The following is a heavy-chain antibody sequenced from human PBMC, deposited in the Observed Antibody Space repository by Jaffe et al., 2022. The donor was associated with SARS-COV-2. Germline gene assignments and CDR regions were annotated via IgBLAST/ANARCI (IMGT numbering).Heavy chain of an antibody. CDR2: VYYSGDT. V-gene: IGHV4-59*01. CDR3: AGMPIGEAAVSGGGRYWYYFDP. CDR1: GASIRSYY. D-gene: IGHD2-8*02. Sequence: QVQLQESGPGLVKPSETLSLTCTVSGASIRSYYWSWVRQSPEKGLEWLGYVYYSGDTSYNSFLKTRVTMSIDTSKNQFSLRLTSVTAADTALYYCAGMPIGEAAVSGGGRYWYYFDPWGQGTLVTVSS. J-gene: IGHJ5*02.